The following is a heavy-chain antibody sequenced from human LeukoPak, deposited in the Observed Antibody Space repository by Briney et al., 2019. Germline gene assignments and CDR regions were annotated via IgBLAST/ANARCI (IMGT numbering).Heavy chain of an antibody. CDR2: IRSDANNK. CDR1: GLTFSSSG. V-gene: IGHV3-30*02. Sequence: GGSLRLSCAASGLTFSSSGMHWVRQAPDKGLYWVAFIRSDANNKYYADSVKGRFTISRDNSKNTVYLQMNSLRAEDTAVYSCVNSFSSGTYSVWGQGTLVTVSS. D-gene: IGHD1-26*01. J-gene: IGHJ4*02. CDR3: VNSFSSGTYSV.